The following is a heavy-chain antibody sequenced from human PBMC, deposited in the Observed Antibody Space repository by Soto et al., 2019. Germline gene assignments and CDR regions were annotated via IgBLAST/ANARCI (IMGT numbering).Heavy chain of an antibody. CDR2: ISGSGGST. J-gene: IGHJ4*02. D-gene: IGHD2-2*01. Sequence: EVQLLESGGGLVQPGGSLRLSCAASGFTFSSYAMSWVHQAPGKGLEWVSGISGSGGSTYYADSVKGRITTARDSSKNTMYLQINSLRAEDTAVYYCAKDGHCSSTSCYEGEFDYWSRGTLITVSS. CDR3: AKDGHCSSTSCYEGEFDY. V-gene: IGHV3-23*01. CDR1: GFTFSSYA.